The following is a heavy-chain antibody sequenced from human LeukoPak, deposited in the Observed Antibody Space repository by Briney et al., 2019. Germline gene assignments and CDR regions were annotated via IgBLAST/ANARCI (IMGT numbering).Heavy chain of an antibody. V-gene: IGHV4-34*01. CDR1: GGSFSGYY. CDR2: INHGGST. D-gene: IGHD3-9*01. J-gene: IGHJ4*02. CDR3: ARTKPLTILTHDYLGPLDY. Sequence: SETLSLTCAVYGGSFSGYYWSWIRQPPGKGLEWIGEINHGGSTNYNLSLKSRVTISVDTSKNQFSLKLSSVTAADTVVYYCARTKPLTILTHDYLGPLDYWGQGTLVTVSS.